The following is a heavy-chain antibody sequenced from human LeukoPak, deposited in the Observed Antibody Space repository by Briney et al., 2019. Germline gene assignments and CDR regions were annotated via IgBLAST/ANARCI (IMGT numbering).Heavy chain of an antibody. V-gene: IGHV3-9*01. Sequence: GRSLRLSCAASGFTFDDYAMHWVRQAPGKGLEWVSGISWNSGSIGYADSVKGRFTISRDNAKNSLYLQMNSLRAEDTALYYCAKAYGDYVLADAFDIWGQGTMVTVSS. J-gene: IGHJ3*02. D-gene: IGHD4-17*01. CDR2: ISWNSGSI. CDR3: AKAYGDYVLADAFDI. CDR1: GFTFDDYA.